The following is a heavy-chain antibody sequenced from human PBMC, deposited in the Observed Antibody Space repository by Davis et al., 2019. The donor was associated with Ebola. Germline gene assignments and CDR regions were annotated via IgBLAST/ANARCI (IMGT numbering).Heavy chain of an antibody. V-gene: IGHV4-4*02. J-gene: IGHJ4*02. Sequence: MPSETLSLTCVVSGGSISSSHWWSWVRQPPGKGLEWIGEIYHLGSTNYNPSLKSRVAVSVDKSRNQFSLKLSSVTAAETAVYYCARGGKESPLAYWGQGSLVTVSS. D-gene: IGHD3-16*01. CDR1: GGSISSSHW. CDR3: ARGGKESPLAY. CDR2: IYHLGST.